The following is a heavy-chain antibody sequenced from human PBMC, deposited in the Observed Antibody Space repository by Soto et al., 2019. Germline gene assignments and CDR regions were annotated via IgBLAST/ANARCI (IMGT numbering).Heavy chain of an antibody. CDR1: GGTFSTYA. CDR3: ARGWETVGTTTPFAY. J-gene: IGHJ4*02. CDR2: IIPMFGTA. Sequence: QVQLVQSGAEVKKPGSSVKVSCKAPGGTFSTYAITWVRQAPGQGLEWMGGIIPMFGTANYAQKFRGRVTVTADESTSTAHMELSSLRSEDTAVYYCARGWETVGTTTPFAYWGQGTLVTVSS. D-gene: IGHD1-26*01. V-gene: IGHV1-69*01.